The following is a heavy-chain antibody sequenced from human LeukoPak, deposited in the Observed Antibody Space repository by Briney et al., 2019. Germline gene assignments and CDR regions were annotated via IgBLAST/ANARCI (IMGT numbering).Heavy chain of an antibody. V-gene: IGHV5-51*01. CDR2: IYPGDSDT. D-gene: IGHD1-26*01. Sequence: GESLKISCKGSGYSFTSYWIGWVRQMPGKGLEWMGIIYPGDSDTRYSPSFQGQVTISADKSISTAYLQWSSLTASDTAMYYCASGTLVGATTNYFDYRGQGTLVTVSS. J-gene: IGHJ4*02. CDR1: GYSFTSYW. CDR3: ASGTLVGATTNYFDY.